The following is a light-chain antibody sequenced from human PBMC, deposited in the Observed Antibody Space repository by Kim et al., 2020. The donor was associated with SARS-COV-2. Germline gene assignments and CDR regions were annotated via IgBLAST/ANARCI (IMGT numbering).Light chain of an antibody. J-gene: IGLJ1*01. CDR2: KDS. CDR1: ALPKQY. V-gene: IGLV3-25*03. Sequence: SPGQTARSTCSGDALPKQYAYWYQQKPGQAPVLLIYKDSERPSGIPERFSGSSSGTTVTLTISGVQAEDEADYFCQSVDSSGTYYVFGAGTKVTVL. CDR3: QSVDSSGTYYV.